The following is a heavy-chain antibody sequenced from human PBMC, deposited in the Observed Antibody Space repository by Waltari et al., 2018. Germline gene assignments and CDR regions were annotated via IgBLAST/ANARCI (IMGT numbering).Heavy chain of an antibody. CDR3: AHRTLGMPFDI. CDR1: GFSLSTSGVG. J-gene: IGHJ3*02. Sequence: QITLKESGPTVVKPTQTLTLTCSFSGFSLSTSGVGVNWIRQPPGKALEWLAVMYWNDEKRYSPSLKSRLTITKDTSKNQVVLTMTNMDHVDTATYYCAHRTLGMPFDIWGQGTTVTVSS. V-gene: IGHV2-5*01. CDR2: MYWNDEK.